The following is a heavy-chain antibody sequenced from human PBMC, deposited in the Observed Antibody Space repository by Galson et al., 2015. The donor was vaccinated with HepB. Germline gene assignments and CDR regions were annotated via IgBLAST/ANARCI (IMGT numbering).Heavy chain of an antibody. CDR3: ARNPASYDYYNMDV. Sequence: SLRLSCAASGFSFMSHSMNWVRHSPGKGLEWLAYISPGGAKYYADSARGRFTISRDNVKKSMYLHMSSLGVEDTAVYYCARNPASYDYYNMDVWGQGTTVTVS. V-gene: IGHV3-48*01. D-gene: IGHD3-3*01. CDR1: GFSFMSHS. J-gene: IGHJ6*02. CDR2: ISPGGAK.